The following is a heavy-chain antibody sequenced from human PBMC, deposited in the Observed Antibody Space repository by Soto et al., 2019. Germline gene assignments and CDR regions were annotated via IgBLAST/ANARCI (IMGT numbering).Heavy chain of an antibody. CDR2: IKQDGSEK. CDR3: ARDRYSYYDFWSGSLPYYYYGMDV. CDR1: GFTFSSEW. J-gene: IGHJ6*02. V-gene: IGHV3-7*01. D-gene: IGHD3-3*01. Sequence: GGSLRLSCAASGFTFSSEWMSWVRQAPGKGLEWVANIKQDGSEKYYVDSVKGRFTISRDNAKNSLYLQMNSLRAEDTAVYYCARDRYSYYDFWSGSLPYYYYGMDVCGQGTTVTVSS.